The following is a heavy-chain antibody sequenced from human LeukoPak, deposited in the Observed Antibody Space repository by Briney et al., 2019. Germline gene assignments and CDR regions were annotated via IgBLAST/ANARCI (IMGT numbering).Heavy chain of an antibody. CDR3: ARDYSSGWSTGLDYYYGMDV. V-gene: IGHV4-39*07. Sequence: SETLSLTCTVSGGSISSSSYYWGWIRQPPGKGLEWIGSIYYSGSTNYNPSLKSRVTISVDTSKNQFSLKLSSVTAADTAVYYCARDYSSGWSTGLDYYYGMDVWGQGTTVTVSS. CDR2: IYYSGST. D-gene: IGHD6-19*01. J-gene: IGHJ6*02. CDR1: GGSISSSSYY.